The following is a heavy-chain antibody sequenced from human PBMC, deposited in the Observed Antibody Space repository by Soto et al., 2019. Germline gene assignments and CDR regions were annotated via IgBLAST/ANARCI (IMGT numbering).Heavy chain of an antibody. CDR1: GGSTSSGGYY. CDR3: AREVSNYRAFDI. J-gene: IGHJ3*02. V-gene: IGHV4-31*03. Sequence: QVQLQESGQGLVKPSQTLSLTCTVSGGSTSSGGYYWSWIRQHPGKGLEWIGYIYYSGSTYYNPSLKSRVTISVDTSKNQFSLKLSSVTAADTAVYYCAREVSNYRAFDIWGQGTMVTVSS. CDR2: IYYSGST. D-gene: IGHD4-4*01.